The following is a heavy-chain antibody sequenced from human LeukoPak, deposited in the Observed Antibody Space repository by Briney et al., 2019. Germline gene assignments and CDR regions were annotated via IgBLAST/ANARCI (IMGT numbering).Heavy chain of an antibody. CDR3: ARDLVVTHPYYYYGMGV. CDR2: INHSGST. V-gene: IGHV4-34*01. D-gene: IGHD4-23*01. J-gene: IGHJ6*02. CDR1: GGSFSGYY. Sequence: SETLPLTCAVYGGSFSGYYWSWIRQPPGKGLEWVGEINHSGSTNYNPSLKSRVTIPVDTSKNQFSLKLSSVTAADTAVYYCARDLVVTHPYYYYGMGVWGQGTTVTVSS.